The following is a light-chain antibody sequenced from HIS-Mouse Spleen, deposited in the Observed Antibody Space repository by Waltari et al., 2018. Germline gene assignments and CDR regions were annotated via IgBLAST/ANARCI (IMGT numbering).Light chain of an antibody. V-gene: IGLV3-21*02. J-gene: IGLJ3*02. CDR1: NIGSKS. Sequence: SYVLTQPPSVSVAPGQTARITCGGNNIGSKSVHWYQKKPGQAPVLVVYDDSERPSGIPGRFSGSNSGNTATLTISRVEAGDEADYYCQVWDSSSDRWVFGGGTKLTVL. CDR3: QVWDSSSDRWV. CDR2: DDS.